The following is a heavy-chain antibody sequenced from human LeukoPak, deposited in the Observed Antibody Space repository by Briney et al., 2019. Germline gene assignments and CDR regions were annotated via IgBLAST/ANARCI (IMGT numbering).Heavy chain of an antibody. Sequence: PSETLSLTCDVSGDSISGRYYCGWIRHPPGKGLEWIGSVYHSGSTHYNPSLKTRVTISADTSKNQFSLKLKSVTAADTAVYYCGRNSSGWFFDYWGQGTLVTVSS. D-gene: IGHD6-19*01. CDR2: VYHSGST. J-gene: IGHJ4*02. CDR1: GDSISGRYY. CDR3: GRNSSGWFFDY. V-gene: IGHV4-38-2*01.